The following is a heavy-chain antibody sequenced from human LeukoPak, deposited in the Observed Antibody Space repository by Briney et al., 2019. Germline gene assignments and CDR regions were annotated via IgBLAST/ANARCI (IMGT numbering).Heavy chain of an antibody. CDR1: GFTFSSYS. CDR2: ISSSSSYI. Sequence: GGSLRLSCAASGFTFSSYSMNWVRQAPGKGLDLVSSISSSSSYIYYADSVKGRFTISRDNAKNSLYLQMNSLRAEDTAVYYCARGDTAMGYGGYYFDYWGQGTLVTVSS. CDR3: ARGDTAMGYGGYYFDY. V-gene: IGHV3-21*01. J-gene: IGHJ4*02. D-gene: IGHD5-18*01.